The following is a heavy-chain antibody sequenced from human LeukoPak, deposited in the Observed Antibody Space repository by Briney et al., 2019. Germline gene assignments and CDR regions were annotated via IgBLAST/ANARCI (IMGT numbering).Heavy chain of an antibody. J-gene: IGHJ6*02. CDR1: GGSISSGGYS. V-gene: IGHV4-30-2*01. Sequence: SQTLSLTCAVSGGSISSGGYSWSWIRQPPGKGLEWIGYIYHSGSTNYNPSLKSRVTISVGTSKNQFSLKLSSVTAADTAVYYCARDPGYSSSWYWGYYGMDVWGQGTTVTVSS. CDR3: ARDPGYSSSWYWGYYGMDV. D-gene: IGHD6-13*01. CDR2: IYHSGST.